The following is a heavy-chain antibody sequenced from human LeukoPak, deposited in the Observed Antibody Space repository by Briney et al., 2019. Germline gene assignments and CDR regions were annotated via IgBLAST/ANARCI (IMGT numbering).Heavy chain of an antibody. CDR3: ARDRPAYCGGDCYGAPGDY. D-gene: IGHD2-21*02. CDR1: GYTFTGYY. CDR2: INPNSGGT. J-gene: IGHJ4*02. Sequence: ASVKVSCKASGYTFTGYYMHWVRQAPGQGLEWMGWINPNSGGTNYAQKFQGRVTMTRDTSISTAYMELSRLRSDDTAVYYCARDRPAYCGGDCYGAPGDYWGQGTLVTVSS. V-gene: IGHV1-2*02.